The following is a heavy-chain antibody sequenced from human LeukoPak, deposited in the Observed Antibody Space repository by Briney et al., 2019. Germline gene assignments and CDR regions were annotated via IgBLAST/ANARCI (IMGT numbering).Heavy chain of an antibody. CDR2: IKQDGSEK. Sequence: GGSLRLSCAASGFTFSSYWMSWVRQAPGKGLEWVANIKQDGSEKYYVDSVKGRFTISRDNAKNSLYLQMNSLRSEDTALYYCAKSGSGDPPDSWGQGTLVTVSS. D-gene: IGHD2-15*01. CDR3: AKSGSGDPPDS. J-gene: IGHJ4*02. V-gene: IGHV3-7*03. CDR1: GFTFSSYW.